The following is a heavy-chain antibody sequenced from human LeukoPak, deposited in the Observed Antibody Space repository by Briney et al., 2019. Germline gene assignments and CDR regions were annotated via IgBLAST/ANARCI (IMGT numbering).Heavy chain of an antibody. Sequence: GGSLRLSCAASGFIFSSYSMSWVRQAPGRGLEWVSVITGSGGNTYYADSVKGRFTISKDNSKNTVYLQMSSLRVDDTAVYYCAKAASSSWPSYYYGMDVWGQGTTVTVSS. J-gene: IGHJ6*02. CDR1: GFIFSSYS. CDR2: ITGSGGNT. V-gene: IGHV3-23*01. CDR3: AKAASSSWPSYYYGMDV. D-gene: IGHD6-13*01.